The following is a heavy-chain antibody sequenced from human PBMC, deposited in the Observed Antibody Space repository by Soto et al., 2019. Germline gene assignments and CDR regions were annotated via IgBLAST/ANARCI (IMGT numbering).Heavy chain of an antibody. Sequence: SETLSLTCAVYGGSFSGYYWSWIRQPPGKGLEWIGEINHSGSTNYNPSLKSRVTISVDTSKNQFSLKLSSVTAADTAVYYCATDMGTRWGQGTLVTVS. CDR3: ATDMGTR. V-gene: IGHV4-34*01. CDR2: INHSGST. D-gene: IGHD1-1*01. J-gene: IGHJ4*02. CDR1: GGSFSGYY.